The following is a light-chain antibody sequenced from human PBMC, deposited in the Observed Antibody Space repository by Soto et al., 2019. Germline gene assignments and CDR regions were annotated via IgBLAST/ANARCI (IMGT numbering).Light chain of an antibody. Sequence: DIQMTQSPSSLSASVGDRVTITCRASQSVSSYGNWYQQKPGKAPKLLIYAASNLQSGVPSRFSGSGSGTDFTLTISSLQPEDFATYYCQQSYTTPRTFGQGTKVEIK. CDR1: QSVSSY. V-gene: IGKV1-39*01. CDR3: QQSYTTPRT. J-gene: IGKJ1*01. CDR2: AAS.